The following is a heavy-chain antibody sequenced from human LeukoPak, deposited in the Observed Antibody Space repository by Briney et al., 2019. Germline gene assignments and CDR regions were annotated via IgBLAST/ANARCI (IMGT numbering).Heavy chain of an antibody. CDR1: GGSISSSNW. V-gene: IGHV4-4*02. J-gene: IGHJ4*02. CDR3: ARHGLDSSGYSAPYYFDY. D-gene: IGHD3-22*01. CDR2: IYHSGST. Sequence: PSETLSLTCAVSGGSISSSNWWSWVRQPPGKGLEWIGEIYHSGSTNYNPSLKSRVAISVDTSKDQFSLKLSSVTAADTAVYYCARHGLDSSGYSAPYYFDYWGQGTLVTVSS.